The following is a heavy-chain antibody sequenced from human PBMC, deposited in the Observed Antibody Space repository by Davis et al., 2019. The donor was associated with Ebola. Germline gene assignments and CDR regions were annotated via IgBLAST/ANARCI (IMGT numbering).Heavy chain of an antibody. CDR2: ISGSGGST. CDR1: GFTFSSYA. Sequence: PGGSLRLSCAASGFTFSSYAMSWVRQAPGKGLEWVSAISGSGGSTYYADSVKGRFTISRDNSKNTLYLQMNSLRAEDTAVYYCARDLGIRFGFPDAFDIWGQGTMVTVSS. V-gene: IGHV3-23*01. D-gene: IGHD3-3*01. CDR3: ARDLGIRFGFPDAFDI. J-gene: IGHJ3*02.